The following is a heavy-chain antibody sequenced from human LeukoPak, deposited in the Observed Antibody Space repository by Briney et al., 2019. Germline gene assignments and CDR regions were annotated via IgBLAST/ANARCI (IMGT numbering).Heavy chain of an antibody. CDR3: AREHMVRGVIDR. J-gene: IGHJ4*02. V-gene: IGHV4-4*07. Sequence: PSETLSLTCTVSGGSISNYYWSWIRQPAGKRPEWLGRIYSRGSTNYNPSLESRVTVSVDTSKNQFSLKLSSVTAADTAVYYCAREHMVRGVIDRWGQGALVTVSS. D-gene: IGHD3-10*01. CDR2: IYSRGST. CDR1: GGSISNYY.